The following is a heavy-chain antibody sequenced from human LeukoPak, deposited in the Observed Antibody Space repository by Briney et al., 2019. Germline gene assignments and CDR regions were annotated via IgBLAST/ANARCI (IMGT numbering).Heavy chain of an antibody. CDR3: ARDLTGLGIAFDY. CDR1: GYSISSYY. V-gene: IGHV4-59*01. CDR2: IYYSGST. J-gene: IGHJ4*02. D-gene: IGHD3-9*01. Sequence: SETLSLTCTVSGYSISSYYWSWIRQPPGKGLEWIGYIYYSGSTNYNPSLKSRVTISVDTSKNQFSLKLSSVTAADTAVYYCARDLTGLGIAFDYWGQGTLVTVSS.